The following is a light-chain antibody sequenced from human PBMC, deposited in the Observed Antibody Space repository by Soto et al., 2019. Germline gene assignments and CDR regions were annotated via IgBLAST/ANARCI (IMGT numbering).Light chain of an antibody. CDR2: DVS. J-gene: IGLJ1*01. V-gene: IGLV2-11*01. CDR1: SSDVGGYNY. Sequence: QSVLTQPRSVSGSPGQSVTISCTGTSSDVGGYNYVSWYQQHPGKAPKLMIYDVSKRPSGVPDRFSGSKSGNTASLTISGLQAEDEADYYCCSYAGSYTGVFGTATKLTVL. CDR3: CSYAGSYTGV.